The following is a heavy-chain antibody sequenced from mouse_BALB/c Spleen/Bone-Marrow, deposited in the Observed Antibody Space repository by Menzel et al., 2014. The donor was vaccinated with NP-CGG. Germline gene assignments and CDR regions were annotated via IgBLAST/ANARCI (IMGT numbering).Heavy chain of an antibody. D-gene: IGHD2-4*01. V-gene: IGHV5-6-5*01. CDR1: GFSLSSYH. J-gene: IGHJ3*02. Sequence: EESGGRLVTPGTPLTLTCTASGFSLSSYHMCWVRQAPGKGLEYIGYIGRSGGTYYASWAKGRFTISRTSTTVDLKITSPTTEDTATYFCARHGYAVYDYPFNLWGQGTLVTVS. CDR2: IGRSGGT. CDR3: ARHGYAVYDYPFNL.